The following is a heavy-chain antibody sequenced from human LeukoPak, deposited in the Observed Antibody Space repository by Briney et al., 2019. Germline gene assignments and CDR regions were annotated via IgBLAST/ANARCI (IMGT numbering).Heavy chain of an antibody. D-gene: IGHD3-10*01. Sequence: SETLSLTCTVAGGSISSYYWSWIRQPPGKGLEWIGYIYYSGSTNYNPSLKSRVTISVDTSKNQFSLKLSSVTAADTAVYYCARSSWFGELWFDYWGQGTLVTVSS. CDR1: GGSISSYY. CDR2: IYYSGST. CDR3: ARSSWFGELWFDY. V-gene: IGHV4-59*01. J-gene: IGHJ4*02.